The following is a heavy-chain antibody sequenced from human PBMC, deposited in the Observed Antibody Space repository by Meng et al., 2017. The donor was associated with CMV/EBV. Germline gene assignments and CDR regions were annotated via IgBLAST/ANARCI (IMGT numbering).Heavy chain of an antibody. Sequence: GLPFSNYAMSGVRQAPGKGLEWVSVIRGSGADTYYANPVKGRFTISRDNSKNTLYLQMNSLRAEDTAVYYCATAIMIAVGDYVDYWGQGTLVTVSS. CDR3: ATAIMIAVGDYVDY. J-gene: IGHJ4*02. D-gene: IGHD3-16*01. V-gene: IGHV3-23*01. CDR1: GLPFSNYA. CDR2: IRGSGADT.